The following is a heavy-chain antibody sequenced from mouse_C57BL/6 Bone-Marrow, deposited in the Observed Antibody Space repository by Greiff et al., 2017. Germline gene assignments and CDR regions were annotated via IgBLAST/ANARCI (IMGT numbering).Heavy chain of an antibody. CDR3: ARRGKWLRRFAY. V-gene: IGHV5-17*01. CDR2: ISSGSSTI. J-gene: IGHJ3*01. CDR1: GFTFSDYG. Sequence: EVQLVESGGGLVKPGGSLKLSCAASGFTFSDYGMHWVRQAPEKGLEWVAYISSGSSTIYYADTGKGRFTISRDNAKNTLFLQMTSLRSDDTAMYYCARRGKWLRRFAYWGQGTLVTVSA. D-gene: IGHD2-2*01.